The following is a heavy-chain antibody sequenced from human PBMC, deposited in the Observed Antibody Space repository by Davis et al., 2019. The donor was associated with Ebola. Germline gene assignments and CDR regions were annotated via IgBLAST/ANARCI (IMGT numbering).Heavy chain of an antibody. J-gene: IGHJ4*02. CDR2: ISYDGSNK. CDR3: ARETAMVLGRGDY. D-gene: IGHD5-18*01. Sequence: GGSLRFSCAASGFTFSSYAMHWVRQAPGKGLEWVAVISYDGSNKYYADSVKGRFTISRDNSKNTLYLQMSSLRSEDTAVYYCARETAMVLGRGDYWGQGTLVTVSS. V-gene: IGHV3-30*14. CDR1: GFTFSSYA.